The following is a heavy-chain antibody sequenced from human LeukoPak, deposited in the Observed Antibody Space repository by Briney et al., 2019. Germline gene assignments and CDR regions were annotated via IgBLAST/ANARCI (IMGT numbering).Heavy chain of an antibody. CDR3: ARASQLVISRRGNWFDP. CDR2: INHNGST. V-gene: IGHV4-34*01. J-gene: IGHJ5*02. D-gene: IGHD6-6*01. CDR1: GGSFSRYY. Sequence: SETLSLTCAVYGGSFSRYYWSWIRQPPGKGLQWIGEINHNGSTNNNPSLKSRVTISVDRSKKQFSLKLNSVTAADTAVYYCARASQLVISRRGNWFDPWGQGTLVTVSS.